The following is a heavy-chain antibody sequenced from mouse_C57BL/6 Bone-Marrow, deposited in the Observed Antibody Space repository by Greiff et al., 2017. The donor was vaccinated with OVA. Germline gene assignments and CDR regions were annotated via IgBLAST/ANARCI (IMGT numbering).Heavy chain of an antibody. V-gene: IGHV1-22*01. J-gene: IGHJ2*01. D-gene: IGHD1-1*01. CDR2: INPNNGGT. Sequence: VQLKQSGPELVKPGASVKMSCKASGYTFTDYNMHWVKQSHGKSLEWIGYINPNNGGTSYNQKFKGKATLTVNKSSSTAYMELRSLTSEDSAVYYCARADYYGSSSLDYWGQGTTLTVSS. CDR3: ARADYYGSSSLDY. CDR1: GYTFTDYN.